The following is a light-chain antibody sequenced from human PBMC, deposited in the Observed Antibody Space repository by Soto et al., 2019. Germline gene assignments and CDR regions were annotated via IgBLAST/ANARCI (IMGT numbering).Light chain of an antibody. Sequence: QSALTQPPSASGSPGRSVTISCTGTSSAVGGYNYVSWYQQHPGKAPKLMIYEVSKRPSGVPDRLSGSKSGNTASLTVSGLQAEDEADYYCSSYAGSNIYVFGTGTKVTVL. CDR1: SSAVGGYNY. CDR3: SSYAGSNIYV. CDR2: EVS. V-gene: IGLV2-8*01. J-gene: IGLJ1*01.